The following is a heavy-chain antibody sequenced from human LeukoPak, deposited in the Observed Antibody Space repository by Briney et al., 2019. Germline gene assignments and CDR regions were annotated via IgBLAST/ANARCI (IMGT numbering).Heavy chain of an antibody. D-gene: IGHD3-22*01. Sequence: GGSLRLSCAASGFTFSSYGMHWVRQAPGKGLEWVAVIWYDGSNKYYADSVKGRFTISRDNSKNTLYLQMNSLRAEDTAVYYCARVNYYDSSGYPGGRAFDIWGQGTMVTVSS. V-gene: IGHV3-33*01. CDR2: IWYDGSNK. CDR3: ARVNYYDSSGYPGGRAFDI. J-gene: IGHJ3*02. CDR1: GFTFSSYG.